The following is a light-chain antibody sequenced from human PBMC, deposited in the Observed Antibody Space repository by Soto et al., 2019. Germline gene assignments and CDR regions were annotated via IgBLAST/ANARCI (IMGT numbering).Light chain of an antibody. CDR1: QSISSY. V-gene: IGKV1-39*01. CDR3: QQSYSTPWA. CDR2: AAS. J-gene: IGKJ1*01. Sequence: DIQMTQSPSSLSASVGDRVTITCRASQSISSYLNWYQQKPGKAPKLLIYAASSLQSGVPSRFSGSIDGTDLTLTISSLQPEDFATYHSQQSYSTPWAFGQGTKVEIK.